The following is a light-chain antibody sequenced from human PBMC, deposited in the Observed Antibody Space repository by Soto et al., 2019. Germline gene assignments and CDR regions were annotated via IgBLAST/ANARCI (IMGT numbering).Light chain of an antibody. J-gene: IGLJ1*01. V-gene: IGLV2-18*02. CDR2: AVN. Sequence: QSVLTQPPSVSGSPGQSVTISCTGTSSDVGSYNRVSWYQQPPGTAPKLMIYAVNNRPSGVPDRFSGSKSGNTASLTITGLQAEDEADYYCNSYTSSNTYVFGTGTKVTVL. CDR1: SSDVGSYNR. CDR3: NSYTSSNTYV.